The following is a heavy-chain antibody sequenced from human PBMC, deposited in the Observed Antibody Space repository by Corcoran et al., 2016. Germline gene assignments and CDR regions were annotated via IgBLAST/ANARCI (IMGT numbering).Heavy chain of an antibody. CDR3: ARGAGGYYSCNHYTMDV. J-gene: IGHJ6*02. Sequence: QVQLVQSGAEVKKPGASVKVSCKASGYSFTSYYMHWVRQAPGQGLEWMGIIKPSCGSTSYAQKFQGRVTMTRDTSTSTGYMDLSSLRSEDTAVYYCARGAGGYYSCNHYTMDVWGQGTTVTVSS. V-gene: IGHV1-46*01. CDR1: GYSFTSYY. CDR2: IKPSCGST. D-gene: IGHD3-3*01.